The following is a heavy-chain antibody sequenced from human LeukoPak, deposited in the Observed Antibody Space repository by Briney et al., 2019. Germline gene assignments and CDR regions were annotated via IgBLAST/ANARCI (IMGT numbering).Heavy chain of an antibody. Sequence: GGSLRLSCAASGFTFSTYGMHWVRQAPGKGLEWVAFISYDGSYKYYADSVKGRFTISRDSSKNTLNLQMNSLRAEDTAVYYCAKDYDYGDYAVDYWGQGTLVTVSS. CDR2: ISYDGSYK. V-gene: IGHV3-30*18. D-gene: IGHD4-17*01. CDR1: GFTFSTYG. CDR3: AKDYDYGDYAVDY. J-gene: IGHJ4*02.